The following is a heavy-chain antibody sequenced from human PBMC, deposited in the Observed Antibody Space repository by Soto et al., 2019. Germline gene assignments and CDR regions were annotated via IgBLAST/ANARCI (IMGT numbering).Heavy chain of an antibody. Sequence: GGSLRLSCAASGFTFSTYALHWVRQAPGKGLEWVAFISYDGSSEFSADSVKGRFTISRDNAKNSLYLLMNSLRAEDTAVYYCAKNNRYCSSTNCFVFDYWGQGTLVTVSS. CDR2: ISYDGSSE. CDR1: GFTFSTYA. V-gene: IGHV3-30-3*01. D-gene: IGHD2-2*01. CDR3: AKNNRYCSSTNCFVFDY. J-gene: IGHJ4*02.